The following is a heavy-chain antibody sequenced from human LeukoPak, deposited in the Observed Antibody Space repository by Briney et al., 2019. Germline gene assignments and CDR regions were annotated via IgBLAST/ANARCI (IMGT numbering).Heavy chain of an antibody. Sequence: GGSLRLSCAASGFTFDDYAMHWVRQAPGKGLEWVSLISGDGGSTYYADSVKGRFTISRDYSRNTLYLQMNSLRAEDTAVYYCARGYDLDYFDYWGQGTLVTVSS. CDR2: ISGDGGST. J-gene: IGHJ4*02. D-gene: IGHD3-22*01. CDR3: ARGYDLDYFDY. V-gene: IGHV3-43*02. CDR1: GFTFDDYA.